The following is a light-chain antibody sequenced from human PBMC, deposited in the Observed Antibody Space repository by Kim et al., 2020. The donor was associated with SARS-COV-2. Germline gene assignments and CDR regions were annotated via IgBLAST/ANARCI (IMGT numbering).Light chain of an antibody. CDR2: EVS. Sequence: DVVMTQSPLSLPVTPGQPASISCRSSQSLVHSNGNTYLSWFHQRPGRSPRRLIYEVSTRDSGVPDRISGSGSATDFTLRISRVEAEDVGIYYCLQGLQWPYTLGQGTKVDIK. J-gene: IGKJ1*01. CDR3: LQGLQWPYT. CDR1: QSLVHSNGNTY. V-gene: IGKV2-30*02.